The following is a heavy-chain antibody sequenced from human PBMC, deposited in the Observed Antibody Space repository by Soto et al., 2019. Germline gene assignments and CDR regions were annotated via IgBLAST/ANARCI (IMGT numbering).Heavy chain of an antibody. D-gene: IGHD5-18*01. Sequence: SETLSLTCTVSGVSISSSSYYWGWIRQPPGKGLEWIGSIYYSGSTYYNPSLKSRVTISVDTSKNQFSLKLSSVTAADTAVYYCAAIKLYGMDVWGQGTTVTVSS. CDR1: GVSISSSSYY. V-gene: IGHV4-39*01. J-gene: IGHJ6*02. CDR3: AAIKLYGMDV. CDR2: IYYSGST.